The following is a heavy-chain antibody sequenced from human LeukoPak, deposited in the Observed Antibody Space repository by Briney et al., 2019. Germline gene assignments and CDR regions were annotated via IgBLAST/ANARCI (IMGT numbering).Heavy chain of an antibody. J-gene: IGHJ6*02. CDR3: ARGGGIFGVLTTAHYYGIDV. V-gene: IGHV1-69*13. CDR2: INPIFRTA. D-gene: IGHD3-3*01. Sequence: ASVRVSCKASGGTFTNSAISWVRQAPGQGLEWMGGINPIFRTANYAQQFQDRVTIIADESTSTAYMELSLLKFEDTAVYYCARGGGIFGVLTTAHYYGIDVWGQGTTVTVSS. CDR1: GGTFTNSA.